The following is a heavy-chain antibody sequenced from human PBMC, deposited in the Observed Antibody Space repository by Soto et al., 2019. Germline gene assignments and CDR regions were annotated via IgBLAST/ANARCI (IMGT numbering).Heavy chain of an antibody. Sequence: EVQLVESGGGLVQPGGSLRLSCAASGFSLSHYWMSWVRQAPGTGLEWVANIKQDGGEIYYVDSVEGRFTISRDNAKNSLYLQMNSLRAEDTAVYYCARDSGYCSRNCYCFAYGGQGTLVTVSS. J-gene: IGHJ4*02. CDR3: ARDSGYCSRNCYCFAY. D-gene: IGHD2-2*01. V-gene: IGHV3-7*01. CDR2: IKQDGGEI. CDR1: GFSLSHYW.